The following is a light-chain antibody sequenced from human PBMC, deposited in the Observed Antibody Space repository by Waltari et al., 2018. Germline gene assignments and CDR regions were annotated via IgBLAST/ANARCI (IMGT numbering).Light chain of an antibody. Sequence: AIRITQSPSSLSASTGDRVTITCRASQGISSYLAWYQQKPGKAPKLLIYAASTLQSGVPSRFSGSGSGTDFTLTISCLQSEDFATYYCQQYYSHRTFGQGTKVEIK. CDR1: QGISSY. J-gene: IGKJ1*01. CDR2: AAS. V-gene: IGKV1-8*01. CDR3: QQYYSHRT.